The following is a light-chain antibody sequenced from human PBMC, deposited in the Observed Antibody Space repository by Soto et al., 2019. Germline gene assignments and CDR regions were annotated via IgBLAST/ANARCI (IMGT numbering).Light chain of an antibody. CDR1: QSITNY. Sequence: DIQMTQSPSSLSASVGDRVTITCRTSQSITNYLNWYQQKPGKAPKLLIYAASTLQSGVPSRFSGSGSGTDFTLTIISLQPGDFASYYCQQTYTSPLYTFGQGTKLEIK. CDR3: QQTYTSPLYT. J-gene: IGKJ2*01. CDR2: AAS. V-gene: IGKV1-39*01.